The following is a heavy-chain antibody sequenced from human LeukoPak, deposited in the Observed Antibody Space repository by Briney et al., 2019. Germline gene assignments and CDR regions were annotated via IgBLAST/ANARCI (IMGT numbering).Heavy chain of an antibody. Sequence: GGSLRLSCAASGFTFSRYWMHWVRQAPGKGLVWVSRINSDGSSTSYADSVKGRFTISRDNAKNTLYLQMNSLRAEDTAVYYCARDPPYGCNPGVYYFDYWGQGTLVTVSS. V-gene: IGHV3-74*01. J-gene: IGHJ4*02. D-gene: IGHD4-23*01. CDR3: ARDPPYGCNPGVYYFDY. CDR1: GFTFSRYW. CDR2: INSDGSST.